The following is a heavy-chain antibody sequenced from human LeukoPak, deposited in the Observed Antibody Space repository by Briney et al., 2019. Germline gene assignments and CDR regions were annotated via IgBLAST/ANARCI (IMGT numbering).Heavy chain of an antibody. V-gene: IGHV3-23*01. D-gene: IGHD3-10*01. Sequence: PGGSLRLSCAASGFTFSSYAMSWVRQAPGKGLEWVSAISGSGGSTYYADSVKGRFTISRDNSKNTLYLQMNSLRAEDTAVYYCVPRGGELLGAKYYFDYWGQGTLVTVSS. CDR3: VPRGGELLGAKYYFDY. CDR2: ISGSGGST. J-gene: IGHJ4*02. CDR1: GFTFSSYA.